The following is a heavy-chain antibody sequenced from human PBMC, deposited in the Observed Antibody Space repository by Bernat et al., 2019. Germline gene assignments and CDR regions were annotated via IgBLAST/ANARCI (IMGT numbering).Heavy chain of an antibody. CDR2: IYYSGST. J-gene: IGHJ4*02. CDR1: GGSISSYY. V-gene: IGHV4-59*12. Sequence: QVQLQESGPGLVKPSETLSLTCTVSGGSISSYYWSWIRQPPGKGLEWIGYIYYSGSTYYNPSLKSRVTISVDTSKNQFSLKLSSVTAADTAVYYCARIPSSSWYYFDYWGQGTLVTVSS. D-gene: IGHD6-13*01. CDR3: ARIPSSSWYYFDY.